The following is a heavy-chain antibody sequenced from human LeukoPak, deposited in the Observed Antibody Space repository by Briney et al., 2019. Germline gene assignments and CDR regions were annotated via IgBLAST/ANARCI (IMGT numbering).Heavy chain of an antibody. CDR2: IGGRGGST. CDR1: GFTFSSNA. J-gene: IGHJ4*02. V-gene: IGHV3-23*01. CDR3: AKGNDDYDGFDY. D-gene: IGHD4-23*01. Sequence: GGSLRLSCAASGFTFSSNAMSWVRQAPGKGLEWVSVIGGRGGSTDYADSVKGRFTISRDNSKNTLYLQMNSLRADDTAVYYCAKGNDDYDGFDYWGQGTLVTVSS.